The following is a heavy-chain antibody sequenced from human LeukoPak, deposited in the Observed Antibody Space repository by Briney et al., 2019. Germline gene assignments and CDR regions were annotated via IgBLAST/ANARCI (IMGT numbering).Heavy chain of an antibody. V-gene: IGHV1-69*13. CDR3: AREAAYCSSTSCYLDY. D-gene: IGHD2-2*01. CDR1: GGTFSSYA. Sequence: GASVKVSCKASGGTFSSYAISWVRQAPGQGLEWMGGIIPIFGTANYAQKFQGRVTITADESTSTAYMELSSLRSEDTAVYYCAREAAYCSSTSCYLDYWGQGTLVTVSS. J-gene: IGHJ4*02. CDR2: IIPIFGTA.